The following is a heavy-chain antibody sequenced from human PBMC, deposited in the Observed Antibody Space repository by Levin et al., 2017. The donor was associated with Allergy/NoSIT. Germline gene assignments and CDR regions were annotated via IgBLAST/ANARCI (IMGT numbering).Heavy chain of an antibody. CDR2: ISSSSSYI. J-gene: IGHJ3*02. V-gene: IGHV3-21*01. CDR1: GFTFRSYS. Sequence: LSLTCAASGFTFRSYSMNWVRQAPGKGLEWVSSISSSSSYIYYADSVKGRFTISRDNAKNSLYLQMNSLRAEDTAVYYCARDKGSYYAGAFDIWGQGTMVTVSS. D-gene: IGHD1-26*01. CDR3: ARDKGSYYAGAFDI.